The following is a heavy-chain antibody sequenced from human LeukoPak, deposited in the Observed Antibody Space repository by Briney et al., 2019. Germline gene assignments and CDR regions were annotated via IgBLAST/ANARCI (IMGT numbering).Heavy chain of an antibody. CDR2: IKQDGSEK. CDR1: GFTFSSYW. CDR3: ARDGPPGGPAAYNDAFDI. V-gene: IGHV3-7*01. Sequence: PGGSLRLSCAASGFTFSSYWMSWVRQAPGKGREGVDNIKQDGSEKYYVDSVKGRFTISRDNAKNSLYLQMNSLRAEDTAVYYCARDGPPGGPAAYNDAFDIWGQGTMVTVSS. J-gene: IGHJ3*02. D-gene: IGHD2-2*01.